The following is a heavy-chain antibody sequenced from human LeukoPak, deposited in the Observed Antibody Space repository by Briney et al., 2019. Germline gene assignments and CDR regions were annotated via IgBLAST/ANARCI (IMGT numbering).Heavy chain of an antibody. V-gene: IGHV3-23*01. Sequence: GGSLRLSCAASGCTFSSYAMSWVRQAPGKGLEWVSAISGSGGSTYYADSVKGRFTISRDNSKNTLYLQMNSLRAEDTAVYYCAKDSNWGSDYYFDYWGQGTLVTVSS. J-gene: IGHJ4*02. CDR2: ISGSGGST. CDR3: AKDSNWGSDYYFDY. CDR1: GCTFSSYA. D-gene: IGHD7-27*01.